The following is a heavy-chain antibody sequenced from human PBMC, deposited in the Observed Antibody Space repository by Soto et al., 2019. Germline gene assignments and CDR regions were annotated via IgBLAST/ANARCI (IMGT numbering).Heavy chain of an antibody. CDR1: GYTFSSYG. CDR2: ISAYNGNT. D-gene: IGHD1-26*01. V-gene: IGHV1-18*01. Sequence: GASVKVSCKASGYTFSSYGISWVRQAPGQGLEWMGWISAYNGNTNYAQKVQGRVTMTTDTSTSTAYMELRSLRSDDTAVYYCARDPSIVGASALDYWAQGTLVTVSS. CDR3: ARDPSIVGASALDY. J-gene: IGHJ4*02.